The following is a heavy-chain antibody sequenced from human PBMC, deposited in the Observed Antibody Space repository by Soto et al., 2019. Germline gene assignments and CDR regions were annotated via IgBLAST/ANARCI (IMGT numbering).Heavy chain of an antibody. D-gene: IGHD6-13*01. Sequence: GASVKVSCKASGYTFTGYYMHWVRQAPGQGLEWMGWINPNSGGTNYAQKFQGWVTMTRDTSISTAYMELSRLRSDDTAVYYCARDRDSSSWYLTSGGNWFDPWGQGTLVTVSS. CDR2: INPNSGGT. J-gene: IGHJ5*02. CDR1: GYTFTGYY. V-gene: IGHV1-2*04. CDR3: ARDRDSSSWYLTSGGNWFDP.